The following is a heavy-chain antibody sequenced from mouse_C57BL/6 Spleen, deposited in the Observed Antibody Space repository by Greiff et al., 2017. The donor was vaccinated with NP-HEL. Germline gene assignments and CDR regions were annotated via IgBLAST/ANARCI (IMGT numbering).Heavy chain of an antibody. CDR2: IYPGDGDT. V-gene: IGHV1-82*01. D-gene: IGHD4-1*01. CDR3: AQTGTVFDY. Sequence: VKLMESGPELVKPGASVKISCKASGYAFSSSWMNWVKQRPGKGLEWIGRIYPGDGDTNYNGKFKGKATLTADKSSSTAYMQLSSLTSEDSAVYFCAQTGTVFDYWGQGTTLTVSS. J-gene: IGHJ2*01. CDR1: GYAFSSSW.